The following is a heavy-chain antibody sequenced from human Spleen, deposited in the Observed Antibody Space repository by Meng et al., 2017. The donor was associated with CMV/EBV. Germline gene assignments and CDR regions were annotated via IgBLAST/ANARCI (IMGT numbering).Heavy chain of an antibody. Sequence: LSLTCAASGFTFSTYNMHWVRQAPGKGLEWVAVIWYDGSKKSYADSVQGRFTISRDNSKDTLYLQMDSLKAEDTGVYYCAKDWGRPWQQLVLLKSGDYWGQGTLVTVSS. CDR2: IWYDGSKK. J-gene: IGHJ4*02. CDR1: GFTFSTYN. CDR3: AKDWGRPWQQLVLLKSGDY. D-gene: IGHD6-13*01. V-gene: IGHV3-33*06.